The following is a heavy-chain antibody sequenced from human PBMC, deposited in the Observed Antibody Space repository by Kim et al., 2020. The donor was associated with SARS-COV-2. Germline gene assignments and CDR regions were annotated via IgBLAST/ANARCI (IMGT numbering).Heavy chain of an antibody. CDR2: ISSSSSYI. V-gene: IGHV3-21*01. D-gene: IGHD6-13*01. CDR1: GFTFSSYS. J-gene: IGHJ6*02. Sequence: GGSLRLSCAASGFTFSSYSMNWVRQAPGKGLEWVSSISSSSSYIYYADSVKGRFTISRDNAKNSLYLQMNSLRAEDTAVYYCARGNGIAAAGTLYYGMDVWGQGTTVTVSS. CDR3: ARGNGIAAAGTLYYGMDV.